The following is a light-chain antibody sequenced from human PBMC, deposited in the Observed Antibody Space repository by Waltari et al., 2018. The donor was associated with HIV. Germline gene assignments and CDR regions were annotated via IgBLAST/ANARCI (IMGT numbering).Light chain of an antibody. CDR1: SLRRYS. CDR3: DSRDTNDKHHV. CDR2: GKD. J-gene: IGLJ1*01. Sequence: SSDLTQDPAVSVALGQTVRITCQGDSLRRYSVNWYQQTPGQAPVVVMYGKDNRPSGIPDRFSGSSSGNTGSLTITGAQAEDEAVYYCDSRDTNDKHHVFGTGTKVTV. V-gene: IGLV3-19*01.